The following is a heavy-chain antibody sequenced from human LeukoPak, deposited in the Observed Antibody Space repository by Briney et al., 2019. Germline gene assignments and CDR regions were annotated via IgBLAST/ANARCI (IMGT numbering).Heavy chain of an antibody. Sequence: GESLKISCKGAGYSFTSYWIGWVRQMPGKGLEWMGIIYPGDSDTRYSPSFQGQVTISADKSISTAYLQWSSLKASDTAMYYCATTYLLRYFDWLNDAFDIWGQGTMVTVSS. CDR2: IYPGDSDT. V-gene: IGHV5-51*01. CDR3: ATTYLLRYFDWLNDAFDI. D-gene: IGHD3-9*01. CDR1: GYSFTSYW. J-gene: IGHJ3*02.